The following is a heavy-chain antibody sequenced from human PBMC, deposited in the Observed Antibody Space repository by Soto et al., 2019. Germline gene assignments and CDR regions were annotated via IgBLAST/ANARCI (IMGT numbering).Heavy chain of an antibody. CDR1: GYPFTTHY. Sequence: QVQLVQSGTEVKKPGASVKVSCKASGYPFTTHYMHWVRQAPGQGLEWMGIINPSGGRTTYALKFQGRVTMTSDTSTNTVYVELTSLRSEDTAIYFCARAGENYGSGTFSPPLRYYFNSWGQGTLVTVSS. CDR2: INPSGGRT. D-gene: IGHD3-10*01. V-gene: IGHV1-46*01. J-gene: IGHJ4*02. CDR3: ARAGENYGSGTFSPPLRYYFNS.